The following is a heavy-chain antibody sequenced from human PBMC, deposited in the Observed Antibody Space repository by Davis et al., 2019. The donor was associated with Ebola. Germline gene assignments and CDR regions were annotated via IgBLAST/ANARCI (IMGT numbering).Heavy chain of an antibody. V-gene: IGHV3-7*01. CDR3: ARDVYFDRLLSEPFDL. J-gene: IGHJ3*01. CDR1: GFTFSSYW. Sequence: PGGSLRLSCAASGFTFSSYWMSWVRQAPGKGLEWVANIKQDGSEKYYVDSVKGRFTISRDNAKKSLYLQMNSLRGEDTAVFYCARDVYFDRLLSEPFDLWGQGTMVTVSS. D-gene: IGHD3-9*01. CDR2: IKQDGSEK.